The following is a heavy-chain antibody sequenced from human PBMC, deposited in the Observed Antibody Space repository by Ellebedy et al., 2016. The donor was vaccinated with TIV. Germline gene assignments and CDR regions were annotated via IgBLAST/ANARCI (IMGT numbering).Heavy chain of an antibody. CDR3: ARCGYSYGYGGACNI. CDR2: IYHSGST. Sequence: SETLSLXCAVSGGSISSSNWWSWVRQPPGKGLEWIGEIYHSGSTNYNPSLKSRVTISVDKSKNQFSLKLSSVTAADTAVYYCARCGYSYGYGGACNIWGQGTMVTVSS. V-gene: IGHV4-4*02. CDR1: GGSISSSNW. D-gene: IGHD5-18*01. J-gene: IGHJ3*02.